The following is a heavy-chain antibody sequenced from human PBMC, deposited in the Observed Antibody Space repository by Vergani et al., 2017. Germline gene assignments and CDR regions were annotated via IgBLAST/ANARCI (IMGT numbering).Heavy chain of an antibody. CDR1: GYSFSSYW. CDR2: IDPSDSYT. D-gene: IGHD1-7*01. V-gene: IGHV5-10-1*03. J-gene: IGHJ2*01. CDR3: ARGTTPYFDR. Sequence: EVQLVQSGAEVKKPGESLRISCKGSGYSFSSYWISWVRQIPGKSLVWMGSIDPSDSYTNSSPSFEGHVTISADNSISTAYLQGSSLKASGTAMYYCARGTTPYFDRWGRGTLVTVSS.